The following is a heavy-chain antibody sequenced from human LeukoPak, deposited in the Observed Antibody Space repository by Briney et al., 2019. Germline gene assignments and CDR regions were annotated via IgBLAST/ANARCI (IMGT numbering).Heavy chain of an antibody. CDR2: VWSGGNNK. CDR3: AKDGQVGAIGYFDY. J-gene: IGHJ4*02. CDR1: GFIFSTYG. Sequence: TGGSLRLSCAASGFIFSTYGMHWVRQAPGKGLEWVAVVWSGGNNKYYSDSVKGRFTISRDNSKNTLYLQMNSLRAEDTAVYYCAKDGQVGAIGYFDYRGQGILATVSS. V-gene: IGHV3-33*06. D-gene: IGHD1-26*01.